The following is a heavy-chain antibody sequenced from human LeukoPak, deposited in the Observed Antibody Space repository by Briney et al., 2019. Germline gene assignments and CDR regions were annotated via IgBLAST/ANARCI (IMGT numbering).Heavy chain of an antibody. Sequence: GGSLRLSCEASGFTFSSYAMHWVRKAPGKGLEWVAVISYDGSNKYYADSVKGRFTISRDNSKNTLYLQMNSLRAEDTAVYYCARGNSDSSGYYYSAFDYWGQGTLVTVSS. CDR2: ISYDGSNK. D-gene: IGHD3-22*01. J-gene: IGHJ4*02. V-gene: IGHV3-30-3*01. CDR3: ARGNSDSSGYYYSAFDY. CDR1: GFTFSSYA.